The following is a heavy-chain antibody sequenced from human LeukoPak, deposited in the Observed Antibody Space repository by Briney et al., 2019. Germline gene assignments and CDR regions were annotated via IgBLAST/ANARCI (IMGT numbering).Heavy chain of an antibody. CDR2: ITSGSGSNV. CDR3: ARHGSWSFDY. Sequence: PGGSLRLSCAASGFTFSSHAMSWVRQAPGKGLEWVSPITSGSGSNVYYADSLKGRFTISRDNSKNTLYLQMNSLRAEDTAVYYCARHGSWSFDYWGQGTLVTVSA. V-gene: IGHV3-23*01. CDR1: GFTFSSHA. J-gene: IGHJ4*02. D-gene: IGHD6-13*01.